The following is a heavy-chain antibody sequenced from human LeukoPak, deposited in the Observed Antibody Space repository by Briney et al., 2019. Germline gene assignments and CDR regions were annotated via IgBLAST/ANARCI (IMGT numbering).Heavy chain of an antibody. CDR1: GYTFSDYA. CDR3: AKLEDFYDNSGYSYFDN. Sequence: GGSLRLSCAASGYTFSDYAMSWVRQAPGKGLEWVSSITGNALNTYQADFIKGRFTISRYDSKNTLYLHLSSLRVEDTAVYYCAKLEDFYDNSGYSYFDNWGQGTLVTVSS. J-gene: IGHJ4*02. D-gene: IGHD3-22*01. V-gene: IGHV3-23*01. CDR2: ITGNALNT.